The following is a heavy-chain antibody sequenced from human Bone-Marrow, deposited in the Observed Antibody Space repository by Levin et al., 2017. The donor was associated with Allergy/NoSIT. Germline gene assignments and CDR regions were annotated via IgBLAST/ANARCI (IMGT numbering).Heavy chain of an antibody. CDR1: GYDFRSYW. CDR3: ARLNYDLWTGYYKEGDHYYYYAMDV. V-gene: IGHV5-51*01. D-gene: IGHD3-3*01. CDR2: IYPGDSDT. J-gene: IGHJ6*02. Sequence: GGSLRLSCQASGYDFRSYWIGWVRQMPGKGLEWMGIIYPGDSDTRYSPSFQGQVTMSADKSTRIAYLQWSSLKASDTATYYCARLNYDLWTGYYKEGDHYYYYAMDVWGQGTTVTV.